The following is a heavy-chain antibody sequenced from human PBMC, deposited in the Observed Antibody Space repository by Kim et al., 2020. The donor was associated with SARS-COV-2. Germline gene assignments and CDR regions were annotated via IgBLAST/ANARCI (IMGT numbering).Heavy chain of an antibody. J-gene: IGHJ4*02. D-gene: IGHD6-13*01. Sequence: GGSLRLSCAASGFTFSSYGMHWVRQAPGKGLEWVAVISYDGSNKYYADSVKGRFTISRDNSKNTLYLQMNSLRAEDTAVYYCASLPDASIAAAGTGFFDYWGQGTLVTVSS. CDR2: ISYDGSNK. V-gene: IGHV3-30*03. CDR3: ASLPDASIAAAGTGFFDY. CDR1: GFTFSSYG.